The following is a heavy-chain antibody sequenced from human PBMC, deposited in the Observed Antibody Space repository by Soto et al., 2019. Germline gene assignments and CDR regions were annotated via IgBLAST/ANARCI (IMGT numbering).Heavy chain of an antibody. CDR2: IIPIFGTA. CDR1: GGTFSRHA. J-gene: IGHJ4*02. D-gene: IGHD3-22*01. Sequence: QVQLVQSGAEVRKPGSSVKVSCKASGGTFSRHAISWVRQAPGQGLEWMGGIIPIFGTANHAQKFQGRVTSIADESTSPVYMELSSLRSDDTAMYYCARGWGYDSNDYYYAYWGQGTLVIVSS. V-gene: IGHV1-69*01. CDR3: ARGWGYDSNDYYYAY.